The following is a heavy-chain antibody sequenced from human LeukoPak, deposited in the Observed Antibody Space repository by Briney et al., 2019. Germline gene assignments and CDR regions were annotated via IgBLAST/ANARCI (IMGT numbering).Heavy chain of an antibody. V-gene: IGHV4-38-2*02. D-gene: IGHD3-10*01. CDR1: GYSISSGYY. CDR2: IYHSGST. CDR3: ARIDGSGSFGY. J-gene: IGHJ4*02. Sequence: SETLSLTCTVSGYSISSGYYWGWIQQPSGKGLEWIGSIYHSGSTYYNPSLKSRVTISVDTSKNQFSLKLSSVTAADTAVYYCARIDGSGSFGYWGQGTLVTVSS.